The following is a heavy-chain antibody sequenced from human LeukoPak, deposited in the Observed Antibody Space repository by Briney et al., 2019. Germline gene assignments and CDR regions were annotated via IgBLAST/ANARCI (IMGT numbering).Heavy chain of an antibody. J-gene: IGHJ4*02. CDR1: GFTFDVYG. D-gene: IGHD2-15*01. CDR2: INWNGGST. Sequence: SGGSLRLSCAASGFTFDVYGMSWVRQAPGKGLEWVSGINWNGGSTVYADSVKGRFTISRDNAKNSLYLQMNSLRAEDTALYYCARDGWALGYCSGGSCYIFDYWGQGTLVTVSS. CDR3: ARDGWALGYCSGGSCYIFDY. V-gene: IGHV3-20*04.